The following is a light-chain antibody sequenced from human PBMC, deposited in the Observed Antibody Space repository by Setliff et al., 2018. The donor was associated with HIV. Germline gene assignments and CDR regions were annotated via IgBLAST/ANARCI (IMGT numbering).Light chain of an antibody. Sequence: EIVMTQSPAPLSVSPGERATLSCRASQSVSTNLAWYQQKPGQAPRLLFYGASTRATGIPARFSGSGSGTEFTLTISSLQSEDFAVYYCQQYDNWPPWTFGQGTKVDIK. CDR1: QSVSTN. CDR3: QQYDNWPPWT. J-gene: IGKJ1*01. CDR2: GAS. V-gene: IGKV3-15*01.